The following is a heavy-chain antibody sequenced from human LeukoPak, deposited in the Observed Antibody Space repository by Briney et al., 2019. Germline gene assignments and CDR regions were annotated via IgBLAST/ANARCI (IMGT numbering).Heavy chain of an antibody. Sequence: SETLSLACAVYGGSFSGYYWSWIRQPPGKGLEWIGEINHSGSTNYNPSLKSRVTISVDTSKNQFSLKLSSVTAADTAVYYCARARVRTMVWGVTGLDPWGQGTLVTVSS. D-gene: IGHD3-10*01. CDR3: ARARVRTMVWGVTGLDP. J-gene: IGHJ5*02. CDR2: INHSGST. CDR1: GGSFSGYY. V-gene: IGHV4-34*01.